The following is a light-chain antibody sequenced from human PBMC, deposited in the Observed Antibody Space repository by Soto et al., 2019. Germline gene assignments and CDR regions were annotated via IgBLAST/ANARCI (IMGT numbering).Light chain of an antibody. CDR1: SSDIGASTF. CDR3: SSARRDNTWV. Sequence: QSALTQPASVSESPGQSITISCTGTSSDIGASTFVSWYQQHPGKAPKLLIYEVSNRPSGISNRFSGSKSANTASLTISGLQAEDEADYYCSSARRDNTWVFGGGTKVTLL. V-gene: IGLV2-14*03. J-gene: IGLJ3*02. CDR2: EVS.